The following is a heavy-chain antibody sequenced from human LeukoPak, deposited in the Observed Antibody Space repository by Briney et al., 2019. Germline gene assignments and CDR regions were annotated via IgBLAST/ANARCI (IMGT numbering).Heavy chain of an antibody. D-gene: IGHD6-19*01. CDR2: ISSSSSYI. V-gene: IGHV3-21*01. CDR1: GFTFSSYS. J-gene: IGHJ3*02. CDR3: AKAVAGTKAYGAFDI. Sequence: GGSLRLSCAASGFTFSSYSMNWVRQAPGKGLEWVSSISSSSSYIYYADSVKGRFTISRGNAKNSLYLQMNSLRAEDTAVYYCAKAVAGTKAYGAFDIWGQGTMVTVSS.